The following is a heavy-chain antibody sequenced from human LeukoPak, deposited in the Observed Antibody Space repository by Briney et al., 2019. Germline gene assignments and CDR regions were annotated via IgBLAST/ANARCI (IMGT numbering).Heavy chain of an antibody. V-gene: IGHV1-2*02. D-gene: IGHD6-13*01. Sequence: ASVKVSCKASGYSFTGYHMHWVRQAPGQGLEWMGWINPNSGGTDYAQKFQGRVTMTRDTSISTAYMELSRLRSDDTAVYYCASGGGYSSSWYPRLYYGMDVWGQGTTVTVSS. CDR3: ASGGGYSSSWYPRLYYGMDV. CDR2: INPNSGGT. CDR1: GYSFTGYH. J-gene: IGHJ6*02.